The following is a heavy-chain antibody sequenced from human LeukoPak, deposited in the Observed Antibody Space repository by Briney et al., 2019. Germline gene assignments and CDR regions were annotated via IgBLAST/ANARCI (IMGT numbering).Heavy chain of an antibody. V-gene: IGHV4-4*02. D-gene: IGHD3-22*01. J-gene: IGHJ4*02. CDR3: ARSSGEATMIVPYYFDY. Sequence: SSETLSLTCAVSGGSISSSNWWSWVRQPPGKGLEWIGEIYHSGSTNYNPSLKSRVTISVDKSKNQFSLKLSSVTAADTAVYYCARSSGEATMIVPYYFDYWGQGTLVTVSS. CDR1: GGSISSSNW. CDR2: IYHSGST.